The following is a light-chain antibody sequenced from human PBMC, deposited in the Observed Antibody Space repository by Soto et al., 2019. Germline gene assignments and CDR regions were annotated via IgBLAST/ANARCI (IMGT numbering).Light chain of an antibody. J-gene: IGLJ3*02. Sequence: QSVLTQPPSVSAAPGQKVTISCSGSSSNIGNNYVSWYQQLPGTAPKLLIYDNNHRPSGVPDRFSGSKSGTSASLAISGLQSEPEADYYCAAWDDSLNGWVFGGGTKVTVL. CDR3: AAWDDSLNGWV. CDR1: SSNIGNNY. V-gene: IGLV1-51*01. CDR2: DNN.